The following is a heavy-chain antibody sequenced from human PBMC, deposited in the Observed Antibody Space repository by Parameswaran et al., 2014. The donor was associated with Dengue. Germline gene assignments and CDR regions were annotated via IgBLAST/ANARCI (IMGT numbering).Heavy chain of an antibody. Sequence: WVRQAPGQGLEWMGWINPNSGGTNYAQKFQGRVTMTRDTSISTAYMELSRLRSDDTAVYYCARQEWELLRDFDYWGQGTPVTVSS. CDR2: INPNSGGT. CDR3: ARQEWELLRDFDY. D-gene: IGHD1-26*01. J-gene: IGHJ4*02. V-gene: IGHV1-2*02.